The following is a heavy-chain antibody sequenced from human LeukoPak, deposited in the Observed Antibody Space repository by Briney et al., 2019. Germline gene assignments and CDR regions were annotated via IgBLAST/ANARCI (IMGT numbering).Heavy chain of an antibody. CDR1: GFTFSSYW. CDR2: IKQDGSEK. V-gene: IGHV3-7*03. Sequence: GGSLRLSCAASGFTFSSYWMSWVRQAPGKGREWVANIKQDGSEKYYVDSVKGRFTISRDNAKNSMYLQMNSLRAEDTAVYYCARDRVVVVVAATYYGMDVWGKGTTVTVSS. D-gene: IGHD2-15*01. CDR3: ARDRVVVVVAATYYGMDV. J-gene: IGHJ6*04.